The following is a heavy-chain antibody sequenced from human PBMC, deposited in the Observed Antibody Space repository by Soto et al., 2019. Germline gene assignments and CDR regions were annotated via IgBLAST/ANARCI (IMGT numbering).Heavy chain of an antibody. CDR3: ASHGYGSGWWKFDP. CDR1: GFTFSSYA. D-gene: IGHD6-19*01. J-gene: IGHJ5*02. Sequence: EVQLLESGGGLVQPGGSLRLSCAASGFTFSSYAMSWVRQAPGKGLEWVSAISGSGGSTYYADSVKGRFTISRDNSKNTLYLQMNSLRGEDTAVYYCASHGYGSGWWKFDPWGQGTLVTVSS. V-gene: IGHV3-23*01. CDR2: ISGSGGST.